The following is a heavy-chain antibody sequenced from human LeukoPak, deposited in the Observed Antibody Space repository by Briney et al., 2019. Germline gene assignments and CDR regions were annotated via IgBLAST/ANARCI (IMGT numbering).Heavy chain of an antibody. CDR2: IIPMFGTP. CDR1: GGTFSRRA. Sequence: SVRVSCKASGGTFSRRAITWVRQAPGQGLEWMGGIIPMFGTPNYAQKLQGRVTIAADEFTSTASMELSSLRSDDTAVYYCARSIVGANSGAFDIWGQGTLVTVSS. CDR3: ARSIVGANSGAFDI. V-gene: IGHV1-69*13. J-gene: IGHJ3*02. D-gene: IGHD1-26*01.